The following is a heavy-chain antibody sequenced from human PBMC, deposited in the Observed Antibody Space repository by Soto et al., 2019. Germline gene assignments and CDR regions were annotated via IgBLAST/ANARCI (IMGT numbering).Heavy chain of an antibody. D-gene: IGHD1-26*01. V-gene: IGHV3-30-3*01. CDR2: ISYDGSNK. Sequence: QVQLVESGGGVVQPGRSLRLSCAASGFTFSSYAMHWVRQAPGKGLEWVAVISYDGSNKYYADSVKGRFTISRDNSKNTLYLQMNSLRAEDTVVYYCARDMGGSYNHYFDYWGQGTLVTVSS. CDR1: GFTFSSYA. J-gene: IGHJ4*02. CDR3: ARDMGGSYNHYFDY.